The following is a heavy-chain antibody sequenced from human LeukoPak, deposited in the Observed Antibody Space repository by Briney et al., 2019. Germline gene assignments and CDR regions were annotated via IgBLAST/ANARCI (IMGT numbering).Heavy chain of an antibody. CDR1: GGSIGSAGHY. J-gene: IGHJ3*02. V-gene: IGHV4-30-4*08. D-gene: IGHD2-15*01. Sequence: SQTLSLTCSVSGGSIGSAGHYWSWIRQRPGKGLEWIGHIFYSGSTYYNPSLKSRVTMSVDTSKNQFSLKLSSVTAADTAVYYCARGRYCSADICSGGDAFDIWGQGTMVSVSS. CDR3: ARGRYCSADICSGGDAFDI. CDR2: IFYSGST.